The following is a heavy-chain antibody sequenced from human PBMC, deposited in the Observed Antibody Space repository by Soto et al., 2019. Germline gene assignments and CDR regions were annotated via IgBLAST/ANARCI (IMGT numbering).Heavy chain of an antibody. CDR3: AAGDELTGFSYREIKWGDP. Sequence: SETLPLTCTVSSGSISSYYWSWIRQPPGKGLEWIGYIHYTGNTNSNPSLKGRVTLSIDPSWNQFSLKLRSVTAADTAVYYCAAGDELTGFSYREIKWGDPWGQVTLVTVS. J-gene: IGHJ5*02. V-gene: IGHV4-59*01. CDR2: IHYTGNT. D-gene: IGHD3-9*01. CDR1: SGSISSYY.